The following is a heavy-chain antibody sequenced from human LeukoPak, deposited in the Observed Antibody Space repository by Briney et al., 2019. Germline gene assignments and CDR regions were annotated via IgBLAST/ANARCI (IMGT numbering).Heavy chain of an antibody. Sequence: ASVKVSCKASGYIFNTYDINWVRQATGQGLEWMGWMNPNSGNTGYAQKFQGRVTMTGNTSISTAYMELSSLRSEDTAVYYCARGWEARHSYYDFWSGYGATHNWFDPWGQGTLVTVSS. CDR2: MNPNSGNT. D-gene: IGHD3-3*01. CDR1: GYIFNTYD. J-gene: IGHJ5*02. CDR3: ARGWEARHSYYDFWSGYGATHNWFDP. V-gene: IGHV1-8*01.